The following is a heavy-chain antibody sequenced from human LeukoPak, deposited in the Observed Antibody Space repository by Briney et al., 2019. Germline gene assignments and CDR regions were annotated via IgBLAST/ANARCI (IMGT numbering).Heavy chain of an antibody. CDR2: IYHSGST. Sequence: PSETLSLTCTVSGGSISSYYWSWIRQPAGKGLEWIGEIYHSGSTNYNPSLKSRVTVSVDKSKNQFSLKLSSVTAADTAVYYCARGPGSLDDYWGQGTLVTVSS. CDR3: ARGPGSLDDY. J-gene: IGHJ4*02. D-gene: IGHD3-9*01. V-gene: IGHV4-59*12. CDR1: GGSISSYY.